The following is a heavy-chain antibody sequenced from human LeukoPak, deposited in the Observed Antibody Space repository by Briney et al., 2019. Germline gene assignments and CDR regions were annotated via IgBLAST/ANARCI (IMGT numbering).Heavy chain of an antibody. CDR2: IYPGDSNT. V-gene: IGHV5-51*01. Sequence: GESLKISCMGSGYSVISYWVGWVRQMPGKGLEWMGIIYPGDSNTRYSPSFQGQVTISADKSISTAYLQWSSLKASDTAMYYCASMAETYYGSGSYRSWFDPWGQGTLVTVSS. D-gene: IGHD3-10*01. CDR1: GYSVISYW. CDR3: ASMAETYYGSGSYRSWFDP. J-gene: IGHJ5*02.